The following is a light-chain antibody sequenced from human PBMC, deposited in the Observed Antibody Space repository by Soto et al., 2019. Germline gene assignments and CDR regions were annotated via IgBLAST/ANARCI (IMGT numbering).Light chain of an antibody. CDR2: AAS. J-gene: IGKJ1*01. Sequence: IQLTQSPSSLSASVGDTVTIICRASEDINLFLNWYQQQPGKAPQVLIYAASHLQRGVPSRFSGSGSGTYFTLTISSLQPEDFATYYCQQSYSTPQTFGQGTKVDIK. CDR3: QQSYSTPQT. V-gene: IGKV1-39*01. CDR1: EDINLF.